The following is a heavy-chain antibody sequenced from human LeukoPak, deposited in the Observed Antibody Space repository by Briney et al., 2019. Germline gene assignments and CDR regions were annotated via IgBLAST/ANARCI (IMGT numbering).Heavy chain of an antibody. CDR3: ARGTLGYYDSSDKKGMDY. V-gene: IGHV3-30*04. CDR1: GLTFSSYA. Sequence: GGSLRLSCAASGLTFSSYAMHWVRQAPGKGLEWVAVISYDGSNKYYADSVKGRFTISRDNSKNTLYLQMNSLRAEDTAVYYCARGTLGYYDSSDKKGMDYWGQGTLVTVSS. D-gene: IGHD3-22*01. J-gene: IGHJ4*02. CDR2: ISYDGSNK.